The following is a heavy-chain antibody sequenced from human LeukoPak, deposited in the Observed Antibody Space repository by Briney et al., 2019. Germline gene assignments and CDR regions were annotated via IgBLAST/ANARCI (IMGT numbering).Heavy chain of an antibody. J-gene: IGHJ5*02. D-gene: IGHD3-22*01. Sequence: QTGGSLRLSCAASGFTFSSYWMSWVRQAPGKGLEWVANMKYDGSEKYYVDSVKGRFTISRDNAKNSLYLQMNSLRAEDTAVYYCARVVVGNWFDPWGQGTLVTVSS. V-gene: IGHV3-7*01. CDR2: MKYDGSEK. CDR1: GFTFSSYW. CDR3: ARVVVGNWFDP.